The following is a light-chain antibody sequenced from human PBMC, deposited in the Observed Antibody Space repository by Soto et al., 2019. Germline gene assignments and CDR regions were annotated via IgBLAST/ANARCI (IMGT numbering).Light chain of an antibody. V-gene: IGKV1-27*01. CDR1: QGISNY. J-gene: IGKJ1*01. Sequence: DIQMTQSPSSLSASVGDRVTITCRASQGISNYLAWYQHKPGTVPKLLIYGASTLQSGVPSRFSGSGSGTDFTLTIRSLPHEDAATYYCQNYNNAPRTFGQGTKVEIK. CDR2: GAS. CDR3: QNYNNAPRT.